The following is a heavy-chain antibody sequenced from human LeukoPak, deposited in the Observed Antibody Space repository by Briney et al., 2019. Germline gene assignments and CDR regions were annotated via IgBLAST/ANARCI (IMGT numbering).Heavy chain of an antibody. J-gene: IGHJ4*02. Sequence: ASVKVSCKASGYTFTSYGISWVRQAPGRGLEWMGWISAYNGNTNYAQKLQGRVTMTTDTSTSTAYMELRSLRSDDTAVYYCARVGGVVVAAKIDYWGQGTLVTVSS. D-gene: IGHD2-15*01. CDR3: ARVGGVVVAAKIDY. V-gene: IGHV1-18*01. CDR2: ISAYNGNT. CDR1: GYTFTSYG.